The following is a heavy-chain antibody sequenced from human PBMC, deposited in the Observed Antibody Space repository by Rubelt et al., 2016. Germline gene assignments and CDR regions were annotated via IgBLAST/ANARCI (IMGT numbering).Heavy chain of an antibody. CDR2: IYYSGST. Sequence: QLQLQESGPGLVKPSETLSLTCTVSGGSISSSSYYWGWIRQPPGKGLEWIGSIYYSGSTYYNPSLKSRVTISVDTSKNQFSLVLSSVTAADTAVYYCARGRFLEWLPPDYWGQGTLVTVSS. D-gene: IGHD3-3*01. CDR1: GGSISSSSYY. CDR3: ARGRFLEWLPPDY. V-gene: IGHV4-39*01. J-gene: IGHJ4*02.